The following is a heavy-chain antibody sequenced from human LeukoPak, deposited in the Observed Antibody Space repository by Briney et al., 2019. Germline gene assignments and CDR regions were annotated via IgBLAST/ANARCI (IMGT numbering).Heavy chain of an antibody. D-gene: IGHD2-2*01. CDR3: ARDRVVPAALGWGLPPKSGVNTWFDP. J-gene: IGHJ5*02. V-gene: IGHV4-4*07. CDR1: GGSISFNY. CDR2: VYTSGTS. Sequence: NPSETLSLTCSVSGGSISFNYWSWIRQPAGRGLEWIGRVYTSGTSDYNPSLRNRATISLDKSKNQFSLRLTYVTAADTAVYYCARDRVVPAALGWGLPPKSGVNTWFDPWGQGTLVTVSS.